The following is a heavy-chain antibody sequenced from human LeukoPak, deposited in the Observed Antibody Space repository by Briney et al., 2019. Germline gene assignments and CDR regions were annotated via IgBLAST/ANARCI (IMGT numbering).Heavy chain of an antibody. Sequence: GESLRLSCVASVCTFSSYAMSWVRKAPWEGLEWVSAISVSGDNTYYADSVKGRFTISRDSSKNTLYLQMDSLRVEDTAVYYCAKETSVAGVHYFDYWGQGTLVTVSS. CDR3: AKETSVAGVHYFDY. V-gene: IGHV3-23*01. D-gene: IGHD6-19*01. CDR1: VCTFSSYA. CDR2: ISVSGDNT. J-gene: IGHJ4*02.